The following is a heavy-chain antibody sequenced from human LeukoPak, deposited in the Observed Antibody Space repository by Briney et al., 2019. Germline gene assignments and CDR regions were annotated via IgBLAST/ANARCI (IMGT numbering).Heavy chain of an antibody. V-gene: IGHV3-21*01. D-gene: IGHD1-26*01. CDR2: ISSASDYI. CDR3: AKGGGPYSGTFSDC. J-gene: IGHJ4*02. CDR1: GFTFSSNS. Sequence: SGGPLRLSCAACGFTFSSNSVNWVRKAPGKGPELVSSISSASDYIYYADSVKGRFTISRDNAKNPLYLQMSSQRGEDAAVYYCAKGGGPYSGTFSDCWGQGTLVTVSS.